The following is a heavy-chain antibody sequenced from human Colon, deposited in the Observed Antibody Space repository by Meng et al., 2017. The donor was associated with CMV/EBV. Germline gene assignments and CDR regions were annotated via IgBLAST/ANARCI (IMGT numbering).Heavy chain of an antibody. CDR2: INPDGSDT. D-gene: IGHD3-16*01. J-gene: IGHJ4*02. V-gene: IGHV3-74*01. Sequence: GRSLRLSCVASGFTFSSYWMHWVRQAPGKGLVWVSRINPDGSDTSYADSVKGRFTISRDNAKNTLFLQMNSLRAEDTAVYYCTSDTFGREDSWGQGTLVTVSS. CDR1: GFTFSSYW. CDR3: TSDTFGREDS.